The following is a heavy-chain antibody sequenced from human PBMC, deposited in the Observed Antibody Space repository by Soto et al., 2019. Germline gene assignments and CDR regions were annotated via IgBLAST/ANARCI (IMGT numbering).Heavy chain of an antibody. CDR3: ASQPYYSDSSGYHPFDF. CDR2: IYHSGST. J-gene: IGHJ4*02. CDR1: GGSISSGGYS. V-gene: IGHV4-30-2*01. Sequence: QMQLQESGSGLVKPSQTLSLTCAVSGGSISSGGYSWSWIRQPPGKGLEWIGYIYHSGSTYYNPSLNSRGTIAVDRSKNQFSLKLSSVTAADTAVYYCASQPYYSDSSGYHPFDFWCQGTLVTVSS. D-gene: IGHD3-22*01.